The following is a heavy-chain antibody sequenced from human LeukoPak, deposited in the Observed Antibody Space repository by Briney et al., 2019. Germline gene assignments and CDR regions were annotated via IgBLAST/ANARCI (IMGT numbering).Heavy chain of an antibody. CDR1: GGSISSGGYY. CDR2: IYYSGST. D-gene: IGHD5-18*01. J-gene: IGHJ4*02. CDR3: ARAAMAYCYFDY. V-gene: IGHV4-31*03. Sequence: SETLSLTCTVSGGSISSGGYYWSWIRQHPGKGLEWIGYIYYSGSTYYNPSLKSRVTISVDTSKNQSSLKLSSVTAADTAVYYCARAAMAYCYFDYWGQGTLVTVSS.